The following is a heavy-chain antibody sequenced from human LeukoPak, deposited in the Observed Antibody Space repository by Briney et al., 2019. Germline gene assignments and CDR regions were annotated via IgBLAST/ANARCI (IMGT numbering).Heavy chain of an antibody. J-gene: IGHJ5*02. D-gene: IGHD2-2*01. CDR2: INPNSGGT. CDR3: ARAIDEGYCSSTSCYAGWFDP. Sequence: ASVKVSCKASGYTFTGYYMHWVRQAPGQGLEWMGWINPNSGGTNYAQKFQGRVTMTRDTSISTAYMELSRLRSDDTAVYYCARAIDEGYCSSTSCYAGWFDPLGQGTMVTVSS. CDR1: GYTFTGYY. V-gene: IGHV1-2*02.